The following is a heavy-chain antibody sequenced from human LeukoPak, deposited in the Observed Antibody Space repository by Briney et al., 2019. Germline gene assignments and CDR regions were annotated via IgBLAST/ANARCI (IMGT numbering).Heavy chain of an antibody. J-gene: IGHJ4*02. Sequence: GGSLRLSCVASGLTFSRYSMNWVRQAPGKGLEWVSFIYSGGNTHYSDSVKGRFTISRDNSKNTLYLQMNSLRAEDTAVYYCARRAGEYSHPYDYWGQGTLVTVSS. CDR3: ARRAGEYSHPYDY. D-gene: IGHD4-17*01. CDR1: GLTFSRYS. V-gene: IGHV3-53*01. CDR2: IYSGGNT.